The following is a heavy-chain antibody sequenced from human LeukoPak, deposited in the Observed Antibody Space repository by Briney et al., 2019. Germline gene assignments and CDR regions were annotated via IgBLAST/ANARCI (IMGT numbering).Heavy chain of an antibody. CDR2: ISSSSSTM. J-gene: IGHJ4*02. CDR3: ARVAAAGNLPYDY. CDR1: GFIFSSYS. D-gene: IGHD6-13*01. V-gene: IGHV3-48*04. Sequence: SGGSLRLSCAASGFIFSSYSMNWVRQAPGKGLEWVSYISSSSSTMYYAASVKGRFSISRDNAKNSLFLQMKSLRAEDTAIYYCARVAAAGNLPYDYWGQGTLVTVSS.